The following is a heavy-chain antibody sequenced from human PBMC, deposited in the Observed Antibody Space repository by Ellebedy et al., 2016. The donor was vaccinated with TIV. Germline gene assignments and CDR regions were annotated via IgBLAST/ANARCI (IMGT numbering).Heavy chain of an antibody. Sequence: PGGSLRLSCAASGFTFSNFGMHWVRQAPGKGLEWVAVMWSDGNKIFYADSVKGRFTISRDNSKNTLYLQMNSLRAEDTAVYYCAILSGSYFDYWGQGTLVTVSS. V-gene: IGHV3-33*08. D-gene: IGHD1-26*01. CDR1: GFTFSNFG. CDR2: MWSDGNKI. CDR3: AILSGSYFDY. J-gene: IGHJ4*02.